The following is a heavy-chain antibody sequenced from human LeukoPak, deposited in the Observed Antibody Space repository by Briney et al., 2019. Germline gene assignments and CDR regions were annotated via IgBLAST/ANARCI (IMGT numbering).Heavy chain of an antibody. V-gene: IGHV4-59*01. D-gene: IGHD3-10*01. Sequence: PSETLSLTCADSGGSISSYYWSWIRQPPGKGLEWIGYISYSGSTNYNPSLKSRVTISLDTSKNQFSLKLSSVTAADTAVYYCARGVGYGSPYYFDYWGQGTLVTVSS. CDR1: GGSISSYY. J-gene: IGHJ4*02. CDR2: ISYSGST. CDR3: ARGVGYGSPYYFDY.